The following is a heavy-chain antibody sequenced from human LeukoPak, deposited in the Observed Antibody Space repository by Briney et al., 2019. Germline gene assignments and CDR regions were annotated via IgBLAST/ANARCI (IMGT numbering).Heavy chain of an antibody. Sequence: GGSLRLSCVASGFTFSSYSMSWVRQAPGKGLEWAATIRRDVTDKNYVDSVKGRFTISRDNAKNSLYLQMDSLRAEDTAVYYCARGWGHFDSWGQGTLVTVSS. V-gene: IGHV3-7*01. CDR2: IRRDVTDK. CDR3: ARGWGHFDS. CDR1: GFTFSSYS. J-gene: IGHJ4*02. D-gene: IGHD7-27*01.